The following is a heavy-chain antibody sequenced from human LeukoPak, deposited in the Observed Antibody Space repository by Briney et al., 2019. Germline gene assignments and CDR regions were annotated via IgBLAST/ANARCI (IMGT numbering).Heavy chain of an antibody. CDR3: ARDTIFGVVIPFDY. CDR2: ISSSGSTI. CDR1: GFTFSDYY. J-gene: IGHJ4*02. D-gene: IGHD3-3*01. V-gene: IGHV3-11*04. Sequence: GGSLRLSCAASGFTFSDYYMSWIRQAPGKGLEWVSYISSSGSTIYYADSVKGRSTISRDNAKNSLYLQMNSLRAEDTAVYYCARDTIFGVVIPFDYWGQGTLVTVSS.